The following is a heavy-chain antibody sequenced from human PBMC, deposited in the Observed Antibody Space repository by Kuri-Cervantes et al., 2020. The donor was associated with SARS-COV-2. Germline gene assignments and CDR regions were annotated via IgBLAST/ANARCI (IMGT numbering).Heavy chain of an antibody. CDR3: ARGGSMIVVRRYFDY. J-gene: IGHJ4*02. Sequence: SETLSLTCAVYGGSFSGYYWSWIRQPPGKGLEWVGEINHSGSTNYNPSLKSRVTISVDASKNQFSLKLSSVTAADTAVYYCARGGSMIVVRRYFDYWGQGTLVTVSS. CDR2: INHSGST. V-gene: IGHV4-34*01. D-gene: IGHD3-22*01. CDR1: GGSFSGYY.